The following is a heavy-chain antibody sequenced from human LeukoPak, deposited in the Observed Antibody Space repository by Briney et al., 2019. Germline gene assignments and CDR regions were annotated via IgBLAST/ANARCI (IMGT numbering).Heavy chain of an antibody. D-gene: IGHD4-23*01. CDR1: RFTLSSYA. Sequence: PGGSLRLSCAASRFTLSSYAMHWVRQAPGKGLEWVAVISYDGSNKYYADSVKGRFTISRDNSKNTLYLQMNSLRAEDTAVYYCARPSTVVHFEDALDIWGQGTMLTVSS. V-gene: IGHV3-30-3*01. J-gene: IGHJ3*02. CDR2: ISYDGSNK. CDR3: ARPSTVVHFEDALDI.